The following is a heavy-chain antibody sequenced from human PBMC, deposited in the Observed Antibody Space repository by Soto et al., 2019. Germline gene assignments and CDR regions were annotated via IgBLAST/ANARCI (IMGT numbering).Heavy chain of an antibody. CDR1: GGSISNYY. V-gene: IGHV4-59*01. CDR3: ASSIVLVPAARSEWFDP. J-gene: IGHJ5*02. Sequence: SETLSLTCTVSGGSISNYYWSWIRQPPGRGLEWIGHIFYSGSTNYNPALKSRVTISVDTSKSQFSLKLSSVTAADTAVYYCASSIVLVPAARSEWFDPWGQGTLVTVSS. CDR2: IFYSGST. D-gene: IGHD2-2*01.